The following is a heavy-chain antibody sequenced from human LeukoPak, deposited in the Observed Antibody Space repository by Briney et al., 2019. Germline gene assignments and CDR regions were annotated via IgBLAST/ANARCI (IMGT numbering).Heavy chain of an antibody. CDR3: ARSDYGGTFDY. CDR1: GFTFSSHN. D-gene: IGHD4-23*01. V-gene: IGHV3-21*01. Sequence: GGSLRLSCAASGFTFSSHNMNWVRQAPGKGLEWVSSISSSSSYIHYADSVKGRFTISRDNAKNSLYLQMNSLRAEDTAEYYCARSDYGGTFDYWGQGTLVTVSS. J-gene: IGHJ4*02. CDR2: ISSSSSYI.